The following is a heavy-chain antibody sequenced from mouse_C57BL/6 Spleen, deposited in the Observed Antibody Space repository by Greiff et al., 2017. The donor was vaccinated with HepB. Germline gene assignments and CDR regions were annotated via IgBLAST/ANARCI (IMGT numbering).Heavy chain of an antibody. Sequence: QVQLKQPGAELVKPGASVKMSCKASGYTFTSYWITWVKQRPGQGLEWIGDIYPGSGSTNYNEKFKSKATLTVDTSSSTAYMQLSSLTSEDSAVYYGAWGLLRDYAMDYWGQGTSVTVSS. CDR1: GYTFTSYW. CDR2: IYPGSGST. J-gene: IGHJ4*01. CDR3: AWGLLRDYAMDY. V-gene: IGHV1-55*01. D-gene: IGHD1-1*01.